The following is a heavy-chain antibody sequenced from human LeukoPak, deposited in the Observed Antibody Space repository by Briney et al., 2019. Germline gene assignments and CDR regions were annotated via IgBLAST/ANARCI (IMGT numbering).Heavy chain of an antibody. Sequence: GRSLRLSCVASAFSFSRYAMHWVRQAPGKGLEWVAAISYDGSTKFHADSVKGRFTISRDNSKNTLSLQMNSLRAEDTAVYYCAGNWNADYWGQGTLVTVSS. CDR2: ISYDGSTK. CDR1: AFSFSRYA. CDR3: AGNWNADY. D-gene: IGHD1-1*01. V-gene: IGHV3-30-3*01. J-gene: IGHJ4*02.